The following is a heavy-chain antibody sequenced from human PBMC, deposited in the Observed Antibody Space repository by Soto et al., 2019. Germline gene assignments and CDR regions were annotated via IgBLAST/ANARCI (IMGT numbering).Heavy chain of an antibody. CDR2: INHSGST. CDR3: ASGLRFLEWLRY. V-gene: IGHV4-34*01. D-gene: IGHD3-3*01. CDR1: GGSFSGYY. Sequence: QVQLQQWGAGLLKPSETLSLTCPVYGGSFSGYYWSWIRQPPGKGLEWIGEINHSGSTNYNPSLKSRVTISVDTSKNQFSLKLSSVTAADTAVYYCASGLRFLEWLRYWGQGTLVTVSS. J-gene: IGHJ4*02.